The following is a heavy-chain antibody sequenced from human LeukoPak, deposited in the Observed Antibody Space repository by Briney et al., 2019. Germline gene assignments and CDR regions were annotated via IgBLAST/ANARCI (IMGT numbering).Heavy chain of an antibody. D-gene: IGHD4-17*01. CDR1: GFTFDSYG. CDR2: ISYDGSNK. V-gene: IGHV3-30*18. J-gene: IGHJ3*02. CDR3: AKDRTYDYGTYDAFDI. Sequence: GRSLRLSYAASGFTFDSYGMHWVRQAPGKGLEWVAVISYDGSNKYYVDSVKGRFTISRDNSKNTLYLQMNSLRPEDTAVYYCAKDRTYDYGTYDAFDIWGPGTMVTVSS.